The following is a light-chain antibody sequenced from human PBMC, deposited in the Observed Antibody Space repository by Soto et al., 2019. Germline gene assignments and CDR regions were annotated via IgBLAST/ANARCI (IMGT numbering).Light chain of an antibody. CDR1: SSNIGTNT. CDR2: TNS. J-gene: IGLJ2*01. Sequence: QSVLTQPPSASGTPGQRVVISCSGSSSNIGTNTVNWYQQLPGRAPKLLMYTNSQRPSGVPDRFSGSKSGTSASLAISGLQSEDEADYYCSAWDDSLNGPLFGGGTKLTVL. V-gene: IGLV1-44*01. CDR3: SAWDDSLNGPL.